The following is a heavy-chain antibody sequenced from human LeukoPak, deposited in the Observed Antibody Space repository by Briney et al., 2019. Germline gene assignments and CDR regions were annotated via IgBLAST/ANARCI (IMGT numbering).Heavy chain of an antibody. D-gene: IGHD7-27*01. CDR2: IYYSGGT. CDR3: AGTGLFSDY. J-gene: IGHJ4*02. CDR1: GGSVSSDSYF. Sequence: SETLSLTCTVSGGSVSSDSYFWTWIRQPPGKGLEWIGYIYYSGGTTYNPSLKSRVSISLDTSKKHFSLKLSSVTAADTAVYYCAGTGLFSDYWSQGTLVTVSS. V-gene: IGHV4-61*01.